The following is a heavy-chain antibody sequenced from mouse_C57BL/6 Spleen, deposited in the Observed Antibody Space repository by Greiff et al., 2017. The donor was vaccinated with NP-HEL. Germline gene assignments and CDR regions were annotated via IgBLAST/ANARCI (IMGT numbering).Heavy chain of an antibody. CDR2: IYPGDGDT. D-gene: IGHD3-1*01. J-gene: IGHJ2*01. V-gene: IGHV1-80*01. CDR3: ARYSPSSDDDY. Sequence: VQGVESGAELVKPGASVKISCKASGYAFSSYWMNWVKQRPGKGLEWIGQIYPGDGDTNYNGKFKGKATLTADKSSSTAYMQLSSLTSEDSAVYFCARYSPSSDDDYWGQGTTLTVSS. CDR1: GYAFSSYW.